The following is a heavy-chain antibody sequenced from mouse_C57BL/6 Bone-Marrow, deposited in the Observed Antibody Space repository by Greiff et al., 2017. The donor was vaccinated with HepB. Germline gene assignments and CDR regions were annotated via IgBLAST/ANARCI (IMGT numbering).Heavy chain of an antibody. CDR2: IWTGGGT. V-gene: IGHV2-9-1*01. J-gene: IGHJ4*01. CDR3: ARRDYDYPYAMDY. Sequence: VQLVESGPGLVAPSQSLSITCTVSGFSLTSYAISWVRQPPGKGLEWLGVIWTGGGTNYNSALKSRLIISKDNSKSQVFLKMNSLQTDDTARYYCARRDYDYPYAMDYWGQGTSVTVSS. CDR1: GFSLTSYA. D-gene: IGHD2-4*01.